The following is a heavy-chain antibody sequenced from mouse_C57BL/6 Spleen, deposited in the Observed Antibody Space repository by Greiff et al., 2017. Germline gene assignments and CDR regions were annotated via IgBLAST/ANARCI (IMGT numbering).Heavy chain of an antibody. Sequence: VQLQQSGPELVKPGASVKISCKASGYTFTDYYMNWVKQSHGKSLEWIGYINPNNGGTTYNQKFKGKATLTVDKSTSTAYMEIRSLTSEDSADYYCARFGNYDLFDDWGQGTTLTVSS. V-gene: IGHV1-26*01. CDR3: ARFGNYDLFDD. CDR2: INPNNGGT. J-gene: IGHJ2*01. CDR1: GYTFTDYY. D-gene: IGHD2-1*01.